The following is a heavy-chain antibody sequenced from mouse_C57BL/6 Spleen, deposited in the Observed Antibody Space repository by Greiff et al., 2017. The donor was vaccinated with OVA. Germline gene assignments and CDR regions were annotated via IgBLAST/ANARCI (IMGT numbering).Heavy chain of an antibody. CDR1: GYTFTDYY. J-gene: IGHJ2*01. D-gene: IGHD2-3*01. V-gene: IGHV1-76*01. CDR3: ARLGYDGLAH. Sequence: QVQLKESGAELVRPGASVKLSCKASGYTFTDYYINWVKQRPGQGLEWIARIYPGSGNTYYNEKFKGKATLTAEKSSSTAYMQLSSLTSEDSAVYFCARLGYDGLAHWGQGTTLTVSS. CDR2: IYPGSGNT.